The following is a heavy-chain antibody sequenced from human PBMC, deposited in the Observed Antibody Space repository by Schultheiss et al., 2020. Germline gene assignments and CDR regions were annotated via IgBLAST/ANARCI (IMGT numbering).Heavy chain of an antibody. D-gene: IGHD2-15*01. J-gene: IGHJ5*02. CDR2: IYYSGST. V-gene: IGHV4-31*03. Sequence: SQTLSLTCTVSGGSISSGGYYWSRIRQHPGKGLEWIGYIYYSGSTYYNPSLKSRVTISVDTSKSRFSLKLTSVTAADTAVYYCARVPKFRSRWFDPWGQGTLVTVSS. CDR3: ARVPKFRSRWFDP. CDR1: GGSISSGGYY.